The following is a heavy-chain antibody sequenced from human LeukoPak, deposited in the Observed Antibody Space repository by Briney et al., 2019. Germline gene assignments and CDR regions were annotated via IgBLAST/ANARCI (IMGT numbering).Heavy chain of an antibody. J-gene: IGHJ3*02. Sequence: ASVKVSCKASGYTFTSYYMHWVRQAPGQGLEWMGIINPSGGSTSYAQKFQGRVTMTRDMSTSTVYMELSSLRSEDTAVYYCARSLNYYDSSGYYYGESDAFDIWGQGTMVTVSS. CDR2: INPSGGST. CDR1: GYTFTSYY. D-gene: IGHD3-22*01. CDR3: ARSLNYYDSSGYYYGESDAFDI. V-gene: IGHV1-46*01.